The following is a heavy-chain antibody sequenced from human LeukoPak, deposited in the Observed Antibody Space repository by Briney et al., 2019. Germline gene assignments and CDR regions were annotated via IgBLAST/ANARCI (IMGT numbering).Heavy chain of an antibody. J-gene: IGHJ6*02. CDR2: IYYSGST. V-gene: IGHV4-38-2*02. CDR1: GYSISSGYY. D-gene: IGHD3-10*01. CDR3: ARGSGGSGTSPVNYYGMDV. Sequence: SETLSLTCTVSGYSISSGYYWGWIRQPPGKGLEWIGSIYYSGSTYYNPSLKSRVTISVDTSKNQFSLKLSSVTAADTAVYYCARGSGGSGTSPVNYYGMDVWGQGTTVTVSS.